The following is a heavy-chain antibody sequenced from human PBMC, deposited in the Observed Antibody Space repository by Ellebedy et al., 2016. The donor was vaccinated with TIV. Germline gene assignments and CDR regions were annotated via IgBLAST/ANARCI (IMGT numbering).Heavy chain of an antibody. J-gene: IGHJ4*02. Sequence: SLNISCTSSGFTFDDYAMHWVRQAPGKGLEWVAGMSWDSGRIAYADSVKGRFTISRDNAKNSLYLQMNSLTTEDTAFYYCAKATGGSSWYNPFEYWGQGTLVTVSS. CDR2: MSWDSGRI. CDR3: AKATGGSSWYNPFEY. D-gene: IGHD6-13*01. CDR1: GFTFDDYA. V-gene: IGHV3-9*01.